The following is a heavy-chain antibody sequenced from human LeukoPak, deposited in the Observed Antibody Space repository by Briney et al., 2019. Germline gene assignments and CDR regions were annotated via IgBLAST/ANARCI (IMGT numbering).Heavy chain of an antibody. J-gene: IGHJ4*02. CDR3: ARDLSAGVGGFDY. CDR1: GVSISSYY. Sequence: SETLSLTCTVSGVSISSYYWGWIRQPPGKGLEWIGSIYYSGSSYYNPSLKSRVTISVDTSKNQFSLKLTSVTAADTAMYYCARDLSAGVGGFDYWGQGTLVTVSS. V-gene: IGHV4-39*07. CDR2: IYYSGSS. D-gene: IGHD2-15*01.